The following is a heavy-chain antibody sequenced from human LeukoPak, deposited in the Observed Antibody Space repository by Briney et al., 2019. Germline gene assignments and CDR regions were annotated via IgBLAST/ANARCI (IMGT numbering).Heavy chain of an antibody. D-gene: IGHD4-11*01. CDR1: GFTFSSYG. Sequence: GGSLRLSCAASGFTFSSYGMIWARQAPGKGLEWVSSIRVSGSDTYYADSVKGRFTVSRDDFKNTLYLQMNSLRADDTAVYYCAIKQFYFENWGQGTLVTVSS. CDR3: AIKQFYFEN. CDR2: IRVSGSDT. J-gene: IGHJ4*02. V-gene: IGHV3-23*01.